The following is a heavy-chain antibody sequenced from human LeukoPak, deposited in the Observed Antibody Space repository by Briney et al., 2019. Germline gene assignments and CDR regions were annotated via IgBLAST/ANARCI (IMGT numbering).Heavy chain of an antibody. CDR2: ISNSGGST. Sequence: GGSLRLSCAASGFTFSSSAMSWVRQAPGKGLEWVSAISNSGGSTYYADSVKGRFTIARDNPKNTLYLQMNSLRAEDTAVYYCTRDLGSGTTSYWFDPWGQGTLVTVSS. D-gene: IGHD1-1*01. CDR1: GFTFSSSA. J-gene: IGHJ5*02. CDR3: TRDLGSGTTSYWFDP. V-gene: IGHV3-23*01.